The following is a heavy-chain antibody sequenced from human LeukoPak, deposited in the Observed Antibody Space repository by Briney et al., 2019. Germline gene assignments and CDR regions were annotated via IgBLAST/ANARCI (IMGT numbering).Heavy chain of an antibody. CDR3: ARLAVAGTYYFDY. CDR1: GYTFTSYG. J-gene: IGHJ4*02. CDR2: ISVYNGNI. D-gene: IGHD6-19*01. V-gene: IGHV1-18*01. Sequence: ASVTVSCKATGYTFTSYGISWVRQAPGQGLEWMGWISVYNGNINYAQKLQGRVTMTTDTSTSTAYMELRSLRSDDTAVYYCARLAVAGTYYFDYWGQGTLVTVSS.